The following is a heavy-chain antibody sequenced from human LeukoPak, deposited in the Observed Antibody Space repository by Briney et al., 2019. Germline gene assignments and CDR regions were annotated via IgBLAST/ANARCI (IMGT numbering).Heavy chain of an antibody. CDR1: GGSITNFY. CDR2: FYYSWYT. Sequence: SETLSLTCTVSGGSITNFYWSWIRQPPGKGLEWIGYFYYSWYTSYNPSLKSRVTISVDTSKNQFSLKLSSVTAADTAVYYCASASDKWGPQWNYWGQGTLVTVSS. CDR3: ASASDKWGPQWNY. J-gene: IGHJ4*02. D-gene: IGHD1-26*01. V-gene: IGHV4-59*01.